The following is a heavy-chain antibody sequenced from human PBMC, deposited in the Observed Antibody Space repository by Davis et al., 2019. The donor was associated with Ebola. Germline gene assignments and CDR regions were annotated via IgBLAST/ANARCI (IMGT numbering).Heavy chain of an antibody. Sequence: MPSETLSLTCTVSSDSISSTSYFWAWIRQPPGKGPEWIGSVYYIVSTYYNPSLKSRVTVSVDPSKNQFSLNLSSVTAADTAVYYCARHGRGQQLRVSWFDPWGQGTLVTVSS. CDR2: VYYIVST. CDR3: ARHGRGQQLRVSWFDP. V-gene: IGHV4-39*01. CDR1: SDSISSTSYF. D-gene: IGHD6-13*01. J-gene: IGHJ5*02.